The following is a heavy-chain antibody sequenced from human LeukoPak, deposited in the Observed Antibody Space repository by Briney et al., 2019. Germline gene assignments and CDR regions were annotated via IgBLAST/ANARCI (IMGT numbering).Heavy chain of an antibody. J-gene: IGHJ4*02. Sequence: SGPTLVNPTQTLTLTCTFSGFSLNTSGMCVNWICQPPGKVLEWLARIDWDDDEFYRTSLETRLTISKDISKNQVVLTMTNMDPVDTATYYCARKFMTADEFYFDYWGQGTLVTVSS. CDR3: ARKFMTADEFYFDY. CDR1: GFSLNTSGMC. D-gene: IGHD2-21*02. CDR2: IDWDDDE. V-gene: IGHV2-70*17.